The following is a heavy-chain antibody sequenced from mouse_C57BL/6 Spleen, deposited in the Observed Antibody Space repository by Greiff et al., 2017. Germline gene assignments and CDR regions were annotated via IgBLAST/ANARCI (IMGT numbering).Heavy chain of an antibody. J-gene: IGHJ3*01. V-gene: IGHV1-26*01. D-gene: IGHD2-4*01. Sequence: VQLQQSGPELVKPGASVKISCKASGYTFTDYYMNWVKQSHGKSLEWIGDINPNNGGTSYNQKFKGKATLTVDKSSSTAYMELRSLTSEDSAVYYCARRGYDYDGPWFAYWGQGTLVTVSA. CDR1: GYTFTDYY. CDR3: ARRGYDYDGPWFAY. CDR2: INPNNGGT.